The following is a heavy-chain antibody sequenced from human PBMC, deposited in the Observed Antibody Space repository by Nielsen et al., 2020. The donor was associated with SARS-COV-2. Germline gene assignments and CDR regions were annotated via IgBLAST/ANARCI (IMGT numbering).Heavy chain of an antibody. V-gene: IGHV1-69*06. D-gene: IGHD6-6*01. CDR2: IIPIFGTA. CDR3: ARDFGSSGCFDY. Sequence: SVKVSCKASGYTFTSYGISWVRQAPGQGLEWMGGIIPIFGTANYAQKFQGRVTITADKSTSTAYMELSSLRSEDTAVYYCARDFGSSGCFDYWGQGTLVTVSS. J-gene: IGHJ4*02. CDR1: GYTFTSYG.